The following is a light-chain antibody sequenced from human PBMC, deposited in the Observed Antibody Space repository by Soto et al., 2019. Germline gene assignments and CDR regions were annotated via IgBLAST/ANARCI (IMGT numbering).Light chain of an antibody. J-gene: IGKJ5*01. Sequence: AIQLTQSPSSLSASIGDRVTITCRASQGISSALAWYQQKPGKAPSLLIYGASTLESGVPSTFSGSGSGTEFTPTISSPQPEDFATYYCQHFNGYPRTFGQGTRLEIK. CDR1: QGISSA. CDR2: GAS. CDR3: QHFNGYPRT. V-gene: IGKV1-13*02.